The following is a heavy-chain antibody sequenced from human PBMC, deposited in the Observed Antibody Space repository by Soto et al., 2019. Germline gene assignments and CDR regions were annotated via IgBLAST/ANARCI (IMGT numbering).Heavy chain of an antibody. J-gene: IGHJ4*02. CDR2: INHSGST. V-gene: IGHV4-34*01. D-gene: IGHD3-22*01. Sequence: SETLSLTCAVYGGSFSGYYWSWIRQPPGKGLEWIGEINHSGSTNYNPSLKSRVTISVDTSKNQFSLKLSSVTAADTAVYYCARHDSSGYYYVGYYFDYWGQGALVTVSS. CDR1: GGSFSGYY. CDR3: ARHDSSGYYYVGYYFDY.